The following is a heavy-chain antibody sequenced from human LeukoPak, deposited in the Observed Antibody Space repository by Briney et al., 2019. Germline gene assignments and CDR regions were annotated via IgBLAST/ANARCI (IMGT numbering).Heavy chain of an antibody. V-gene: IGHV1-2*02. Sequence: ASVKVSCKASGYTFTGYYMHWVRQAPGQGLEWMGWINPNSGGTNYAQKFQGRVTITADESTSTAYMELSSLRSEDTAVYYCARAYDSSGYYFDYWGQGTLVTVSS. D-gene: IGHD3-22*01. CDR2: INPNSGGT. CDR3: ARAYDSSGYYFDY. J-gene: IGHJ4*02. CDR1: GYTFTGYY.